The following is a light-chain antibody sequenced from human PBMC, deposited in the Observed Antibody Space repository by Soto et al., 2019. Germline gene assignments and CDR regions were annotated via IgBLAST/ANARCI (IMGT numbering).Light chain of an antibody. Sequence: DIQMTQSPSTLYASVGDRVTITCRASQSISSWLAWYQQKPGKAPKLLIYDASSLESGVPSRFSGSGSGTEFTLTISSLQPDDFATYYCQQYNSYSFTFGPGTKVDI. CDR1: QSISSW. CDR2: DAS. J-gene: IGKJ3*01. CDR3: QQYNSYSFT. V-gene: IGKV1-5*01.